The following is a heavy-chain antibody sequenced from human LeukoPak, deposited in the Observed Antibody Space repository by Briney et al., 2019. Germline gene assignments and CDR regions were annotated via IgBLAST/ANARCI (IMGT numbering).Heavy chain of an antibody. V-gene: IGHV1-69*06. CDR1: GGTFSSYA. D-gene: IGHD6-13*01. Sequence: GASVKVSCKTSGGTFSSYAISWVRQAPGQGLEWMGGIIPIFGRTNYAQKFQGRVGITADTSTRTVYMEVSSLRSEDTAVYYCATYRSTWNPRFEYFQQWGQGTLVTVSS. CDR3: ATYRSTWNPRFEYFQQ. J-gene: IGHJ1*01. CDR2: IIPIFGRT.